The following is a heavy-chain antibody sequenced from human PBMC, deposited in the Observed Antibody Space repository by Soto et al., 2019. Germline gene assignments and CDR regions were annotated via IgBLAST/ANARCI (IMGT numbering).Heavy chain of an antibody. J-gene: IGHJ4*02. CDR1: GLTFSSYS. CDR2: ISSNGNYI. D-gene: IGHD3-3*01. V-gene: IGHV3-21*01. CDR3: ARMGGWSVVALKAPLDY. Sequence: EVQLVESGGGLVKPGGSLRLSCADSGLTFSSYSMIWVRQAPGKGLEWVSSISSNGNYIYYAYSVKGRFTISRDSAKSSLCLQMSSLRAEDTAVYYCARMGGWSVVALKAPLDYWGQGTLVTVSS.